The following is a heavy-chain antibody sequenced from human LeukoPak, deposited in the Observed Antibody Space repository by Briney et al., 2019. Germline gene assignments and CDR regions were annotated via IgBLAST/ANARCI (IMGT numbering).Heavy chain of an antibody. Sequence: ASVEVSCKASGYTFSSYGISWVRQAPGQGLEWMGWISTHNGNTNYAQKVQGRVTMTTDTSTSTAYMELRSLRSDDTALYYCAREETYGSGSPPDYWGQGTLVTVSS. CDR1: GYTFSSYG. CDR2: ISTHNGNT. CDR3: AREETYGSGSPPDY. V-gene: IGHV1-18*01. J-gene: IGHJ4*02. D-gene: IGHD3-10*01.